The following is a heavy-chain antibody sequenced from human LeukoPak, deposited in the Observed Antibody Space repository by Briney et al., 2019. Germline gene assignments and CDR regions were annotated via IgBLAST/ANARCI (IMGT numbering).Heavy chain of an antibody. CDR2: VKNDGSEQ. CDR1: GFTFSDYW. J-gene: IGHJ4*02. CDR3: AKHDYGDYEGAYYFDY. D-gene: IGHD4-17*01. V-gene: IGHV3-7*03. Sequence: GGSLRLSCAASGFTFSDYWMNWVRQAPGKGLEWVANVKNDGSEQYYVDSVKGRFTISRDNSKNTLYLQMNSLRAEDTAVYYCAKHDYGDYEGAYYFDYWGQGTLVTVSS.